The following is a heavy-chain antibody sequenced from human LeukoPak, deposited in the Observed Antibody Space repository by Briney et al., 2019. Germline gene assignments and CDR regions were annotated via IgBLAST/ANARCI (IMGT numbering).Heavy chain of an antibody. D-gene: IGHD3-9*01. CDR1: GFTFSSYG. J-gene: IGHJ3*02. CDR3: ARGYDILTGYDAFDI. Sequence: GGSLRLSCAASGFTFSSYGMHWVRQAPGKGLEWVAVISYDGSNKYYADSVKGRFTISRDNSKSTLYLQMNSLRAEDTAVYYCARGYDILTGYDAFDIWGQGTMVTVSS. V-gene: IGHV3-30*19. CDR2: ISYDGSNK.